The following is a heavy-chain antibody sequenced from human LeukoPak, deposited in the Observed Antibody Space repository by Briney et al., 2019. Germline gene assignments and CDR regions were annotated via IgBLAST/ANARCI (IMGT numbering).Heavy chain of an antibody. CDR1: GFTFSSYA. CDR2: ISYDGSNK. Sequence: QPGRSLRLSCAASGFTFSSYAMHWVRQAPGKGLEWVAVISYDGSNKYYADSVKGRFTISRDNAKNSLYLQMNSLRAEDTAVYYCARSVDIDYWGQGTLVTVSS. D-gene: IGHD5-12*01. V-gene: IGHV3-30-3*01. CDR3: ARSVDIDY. J-gene: IGHJ4*02.